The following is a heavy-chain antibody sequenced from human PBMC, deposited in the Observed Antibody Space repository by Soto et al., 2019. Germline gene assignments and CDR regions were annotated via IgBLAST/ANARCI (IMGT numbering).Heavy chain of an antibody. Sequence: QVQLVQSGAEVKKPGASVKVSCKASGYTFTSYYMHWVRQAPGQGLEWMGIINPSGGSTSYAQKFQGSVTMTRDTSTSTVYMELSSLRSEDTAVYYCARVDCSGRSCYCIDYWGQGTLVTVSS. CDR3: ARVDCSGRSCYCIDY. CDR1: GYTFTSYY. CDR2: INPSGGST. V-gene: IGHV1-46*03. J-gene: IGHJ4*02. D-gene: IGHD2-15*01.